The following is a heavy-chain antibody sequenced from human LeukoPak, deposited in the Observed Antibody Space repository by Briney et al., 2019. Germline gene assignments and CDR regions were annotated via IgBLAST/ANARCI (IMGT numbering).Heavy chain of an antibody. CDR3: ARGRYSSGWYTGVNY. J-gene: IGHJ4*02. CDR1: GGSFSGYY. CDR2: INHSGST. Sequence: PSETLSLTCAVYGGSFSGYYWSRIRQPPGKGLEWIGEINHSGSTNYNPSLKSRVTISVDTSKNQFSLKLSSVTAADTAVYYCARGRYSSGWYTGVNYWGQGTLVTVSS. D-gene: IGHD6-19*01. V-gene: IGHV4-34*01.